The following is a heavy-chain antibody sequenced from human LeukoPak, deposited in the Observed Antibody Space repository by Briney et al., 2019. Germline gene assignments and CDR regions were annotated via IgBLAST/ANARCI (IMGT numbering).Heavy chain of an antibody. CDR3: ARDVAGTTLGGHDY. CDR1: GFTFSSYS. Sequence: PGGSLRLSCAASGFTFSSYSMNWVRQAPGKGLEWVSSISSSSSYIYYADSVKGRFTISRDNAKNSLYLQMNSLRAEDTAVYSCARDVAGTTLGGHDYWGQGTLVTVSS. V-gene: IGHV3-21*01. CDR2: ISSSSSYI. J-gene: IGHJ4*02. D-gene: IGHD1-7*01.